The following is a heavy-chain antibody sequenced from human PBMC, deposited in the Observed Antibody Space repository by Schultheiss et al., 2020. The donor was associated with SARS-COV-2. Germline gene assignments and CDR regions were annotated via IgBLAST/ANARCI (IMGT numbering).Heavy chain of an antibody. J-gene: IGHJ5*02. D-gene: IGHD1-7*01. CDR3: ARGLELAAGTTVWFDP. Sequence: SETLSLTCTVSGGSISSGGYSWSWIRQHPGKGLEWIGYIYYSGSTNYNPSLKSRVTISVDTSKNQFSLKLSSVTAADTAVYYCARGLELAAGTTVWFDPWGQGTLVTVSS. CDR2: IYYSGST. CDR1: GGSISSGGYS. V-gene: IGHV4-61*08.